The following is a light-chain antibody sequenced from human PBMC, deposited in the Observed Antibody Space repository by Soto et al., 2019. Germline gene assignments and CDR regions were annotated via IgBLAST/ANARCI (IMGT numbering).Light chain of an antibody. V-gene: IGKV1-5*01. CDR1: QIISSW. CDR3: QQYNSYSLT. Sequence: DIQMTQSPSTLSASVGDRFTITCRASQIISSWLAWYQQKPGKAPKLLIYDASSLESGVPSRFSGSGSGTEFTLTISSLQPDDFATYYCQQYNSYSLTFGGGTKVDIK. J-gene: IGKJ4*01. CDR2: DAS.